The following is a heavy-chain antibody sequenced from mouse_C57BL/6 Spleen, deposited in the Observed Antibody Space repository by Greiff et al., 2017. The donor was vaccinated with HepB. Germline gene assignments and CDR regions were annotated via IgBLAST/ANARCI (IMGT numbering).Heavy chain of an antibody. CDR2: INPNYGTT. Sequence: VQLKESGPELVKPGASVKISCKASGYSFTDYNMNWVKQSNGKSLEWIGVINPNYGTTSYNQKFKGKATLTVDQSSSTAYMQLNSLTSEDSAVYYCAREPVVARDYAMDYWGQGTSVTVSS. J-gene: IGHJ4*01. CDR3: AREPVVARDYAMDY. V-gene: IGHV1-39*01. CDR1: GYSFTDYN. D-gene: IGHD1-1*01.